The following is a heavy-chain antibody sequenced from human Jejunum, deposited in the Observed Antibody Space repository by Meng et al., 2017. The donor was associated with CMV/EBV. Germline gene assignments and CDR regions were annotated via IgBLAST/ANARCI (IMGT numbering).Heavy chain of an antibody. J-gene: IGHJ4*02. CDR3: AHRRYYNSDWSWGDFDY. CDR1: SGVC. Sequence: SGVCVGWTRQPPGKALECLALIYWDDDKRYSPSLASRLTITKDTSKNQVVLTMTNMDPVDTATYFCAHRRYYNSDWSWGDFDYWGQGTLVTVSS. CDR2: IYWDDDK. D-gene: IGHD3-10*01. V-gene: IGHV2-5*02.